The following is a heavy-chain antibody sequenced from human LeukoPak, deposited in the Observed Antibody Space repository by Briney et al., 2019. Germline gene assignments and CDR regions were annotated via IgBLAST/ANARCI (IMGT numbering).Heavy chain of an antibody. Sequence: GGSLRLSCAASGFSFSVYYMAWVRQAPGKGREWVGLSRNKENRYSTEYGASVKGRVTISRDDSKNLMYLEMKSLKSEDTAVYYCVGGYDYWGQGALVTVSS. V-gene: IGHV3-72*01. CDR2: SRNKENRYST. J-gene: IGHJ4*02. D-gene: IGHD2-15*01. CDR1: GFSFSVYY. CDR3: VGGYDY.